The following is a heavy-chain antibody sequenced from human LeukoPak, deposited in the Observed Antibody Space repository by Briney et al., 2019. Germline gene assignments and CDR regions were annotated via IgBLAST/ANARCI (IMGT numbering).Heavy chain of an antibody. J-gene: IGHJ3*02. CDR1: GYTFTSNY. V-gene: IGHV1-2*02. D-gene: IGHD3-10*01. CDR2: INPNSGGT. CDR3: ALAMVRNAFDI. Sequence: GASMKVSCKAFGYTFTSNYMHWVRQAPGQGLEWMGWINPNSGGTNYAQKFQGRVTMTRDTSISTAYMELSRLRSDDTAVYYCALAMVRNAFDIWGQGTMVTVSS.